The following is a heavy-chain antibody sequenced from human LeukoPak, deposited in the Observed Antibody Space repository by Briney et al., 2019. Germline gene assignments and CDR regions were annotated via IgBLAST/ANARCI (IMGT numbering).Heavy chain of an antibody. Sequence: ASVKVSRKASGYTFSDYAVHWVRQAPGQRFEWIGWIDAGNGDTRYSQKFQGRVTITRDTSASTAYIELRSLRSEDTAMYYCARGSTSDWPLDHWGQETLVTISS. CDR1: GYTFSDYA. D-gene: IGHD2-2*01. J-gene: IGHJ4*02. CDR3: ARGSTSDWPLDH. CDR2: IDAGNGDT. V-gene: IGHV1-3*01.